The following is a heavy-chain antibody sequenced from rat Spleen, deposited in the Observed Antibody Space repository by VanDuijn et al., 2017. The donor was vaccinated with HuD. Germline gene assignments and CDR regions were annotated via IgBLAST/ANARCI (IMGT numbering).Heavy chain of an antibody. D-gene: IGHD1-12*03. Sequence: QVQLKETGPDLVQLTQTLSITCTVSGFSLTTYNVHWVRQPPGKGLEWMGVIWGNGNTNYSSVLKSRLSINRDTSKSQVFLKMNSLQTEDTATYYCARDWHYDGYSGWFAYWGQGTLVSVSS. CDR2: IWGNGNT. V-gene: IGHV2-13*01. CDR3: ARDWHYDGYSGWFAY. CDR1: GFSLTTYN. J-gene: IGHJ3*01.